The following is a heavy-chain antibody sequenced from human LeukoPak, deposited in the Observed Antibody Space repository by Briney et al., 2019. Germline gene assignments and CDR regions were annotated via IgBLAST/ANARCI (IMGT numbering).Heavy chain of an antibody. CDR3: ARVRLLWFGEGYNWFDP. V-gene: IGHV1-18*04. CDR1: GYTFTSYG. Sequence: AASVKVSCKASGYTFTSYGISWVRQAPGQGLEWMGWISAYNGNTNYAQKLQGRVTMTTDTSTSTAYMELRTLRSDDTAVYYCARVRLLWFGEGYNWFDPWGQGTLVTASS. D-gene: IGHD3-10*01. CDR2: ISAYNGNT. J-gene: IGHJ5*02.